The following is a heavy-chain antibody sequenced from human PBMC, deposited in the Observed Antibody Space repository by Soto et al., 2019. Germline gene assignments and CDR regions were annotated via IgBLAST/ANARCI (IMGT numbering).Heavy chain of an antibody. CDR1: EFSFSSYA. CDR2: ISFDGNII. V-gene: IGHV3-30-3*01. CDR3: ARTFDTITYYFDY. Sequence: QVHLVESGGGMGQPGGSLRLSCAASEFSFSSYAMHWIRQAPGKGLEWVAVISFDGNIIHYADSVKGRFIISRDNSKNTLYLQMHSLSGEDTAVYYCARTFDTITYYFDYWGQGTLVTVSS. D-gene: IGHD3-9*01. J-gene: IGHJ4*02.